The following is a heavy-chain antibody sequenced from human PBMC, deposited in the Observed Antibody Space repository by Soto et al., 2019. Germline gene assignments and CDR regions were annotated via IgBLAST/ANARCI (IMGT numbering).Heavy chain of an antibody. CDR1: GYSFTNYW. CDR2: IYPGDSDT. CDR3: ARQKLWMATINNDAFDI. V-gene: IGHV5-51*01. J-gene: IGHJ3*02. Sequence: PGESLKISCKGSGYSFTNYWIAWVRRMPGQGLEWMGIIYPGDSDTTYNPSVQGHVTISVDKSISTAYLQWASLEASDTAMYYCARQKLWMATINNDAFDIWGQGTMVTVSS. D-gene: IGHD2-21*01.